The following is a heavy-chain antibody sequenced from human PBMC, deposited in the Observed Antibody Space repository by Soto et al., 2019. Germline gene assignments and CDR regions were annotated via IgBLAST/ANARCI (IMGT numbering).Heavy chain of an antibody. CDR1: EFSCGDYA. CDR2: IRSKAYGGTT. D-gene: IGHD3-22*01. Sequence: PGGSLRLSCTASEFSCGDYAMSWVRPAPGKGLEWVGFIRSKAYGGTTEYAASVRGRFTISRDDSKSIAYLQMNSLKTGDTAVYYCDASRSTYYYDSSGYYPGAFDIWGQGTMVTVSS. CDR3: DASRSTYYYDSSGYYPGAFDI. V-gene: IGHV3-49*04. J-gene: IGHJ3*02.